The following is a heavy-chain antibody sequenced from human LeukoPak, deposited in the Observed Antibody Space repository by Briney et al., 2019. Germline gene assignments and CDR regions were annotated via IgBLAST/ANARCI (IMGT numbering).Heavy chain of an antibody. D-gene: IGHD6-19*01. J-gene: IGHJ6*02. V-gene: IGHV1-2*02. Sequence: GASVKVSCKASGYTFTGYYMHWVRQAPGQGLEWMGWINPNSGGTNYAQKFQGRVTMTRDTSISTAYMELSRLRSDDTAVYHCARGTRQQWLVVPRWYYYGMDVWGQGTTVTVSS. CDR2: INPNSGGT. CDR1: GYTFTGYY. CDR3: ARGTRQQWLVVPRWYYYGMDV.